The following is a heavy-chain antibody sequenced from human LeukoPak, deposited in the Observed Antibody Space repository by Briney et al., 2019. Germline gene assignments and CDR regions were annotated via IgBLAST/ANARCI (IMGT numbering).Heavy chain of an antibody. CDR2: ISGSGGST. Sequence: GGSLRLSCAASGFTFSSYAMSWVRQAPGKGLEWVSAISGSGGSTYYADSVKGRFTISRDNSKNTLYLQMNSLRAEDTAVYYCAKRCYYDSSGYYSPYFGYWGQGTLVTVSS. V-gene: IGHV3-23*01. CDR3: AKRCYYDSSGYYSPYFGY. J-gene: IGHJ4*02. D-gene: IGHD3-22*01. CDR1: GFTFSSYA.